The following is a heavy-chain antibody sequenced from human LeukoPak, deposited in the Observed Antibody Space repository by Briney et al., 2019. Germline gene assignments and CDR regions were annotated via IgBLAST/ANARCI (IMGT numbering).Heavy chain of an antibody. J-gene: IGHJ4*02. CDR3: ASRKLGNDY. V-gene: IGHV4-39*07. CDR2: IYYSGST. Sequence: PSETLSLTCTVSGGSISSSSYYWGWVRQPPGKGLEWIGSIYYSGSTYYNPSLKSRVTISADTSKNQFSLKLISVTAADTAVYYCASRKLGNDYWGQGTLVTVSS. D-gene: IGHD7-27*01. CDR1: GGSISSSSYY.